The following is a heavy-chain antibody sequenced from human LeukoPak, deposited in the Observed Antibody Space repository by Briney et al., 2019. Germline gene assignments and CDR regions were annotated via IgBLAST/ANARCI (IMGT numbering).Heavy chain of an antibody. V-gene: IGHV3-9*01. Sequence: PGRSLRLSCAASGFTFDDYAMHWVRQAPGKGLEWVSGISWNSGSIGYADSVKGRFTICRDNAKNALYLQMNSLRAEDTALYYCAKGTTVTSAFGLWGQGTMVTVSS. D-gene: IGHD4-17*01. CDR3: AKGTTVTSAFGL. J-gene: IGHJ3*01. CDR1: GFTFDDYA. CDR2: ISWNSGSI.